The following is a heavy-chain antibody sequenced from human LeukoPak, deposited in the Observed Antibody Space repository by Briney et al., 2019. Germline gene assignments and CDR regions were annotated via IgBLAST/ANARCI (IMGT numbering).Heavy chain of an antibody. CDR3: ARDGPRRTYFFDY. CDR2: IYYSGST. J-gene: IGHJ4*02. V-gene: IGHV4-39*07. Sequence: SETLSLTCTVSGGSISSSSYYWGWIRQPPGKGLEWIGIIYYSGSTYYNPSLKSRVTISVDTSKNQFSLKLSSVTAADTAIYYCARDGPRRTYFFDYWGQGTLVTVSS. CDR1: GGSISSSSYY. D-gene: IGHD3-9*01.